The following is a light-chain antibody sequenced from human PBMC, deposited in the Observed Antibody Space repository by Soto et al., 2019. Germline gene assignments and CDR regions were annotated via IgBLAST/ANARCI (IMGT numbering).Light chain of an antibody. CDR2: KAS. CDR3: QQYSTYWT. Sequence: DIQMTQSPSTLSASVGDRVTITCRASQSISTWLAWYQQKAGKAPKLLIYKASILESGVSSRFSGSGSGTEFTLTISSLQPDDFATYYCQQYSTYWTFGRGTKVEIK. J-gene: IGKJ1*01. CDR1: QSISTW. V-gene: IGKV1-5*03.